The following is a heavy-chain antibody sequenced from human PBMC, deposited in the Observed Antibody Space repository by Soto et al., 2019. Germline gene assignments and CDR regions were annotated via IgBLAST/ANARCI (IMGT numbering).Heavy chain of an antibody. Sequence: PSETLSLTCAVYGGSFGGYYWSWIRQPPGKGLEWIGEINHSGSTNYNPSLKSRVTISVDTSKNQFSLKLSSVTAADTAVYYCARGSTIRGYCSGGSCYGGWFDPWGQGTLVTVSS. J-gene: IGHJ5*02. V-gene: IGHV4-34*01. CDR2: INHSGST. CDR1: GGSFGGYY. CDR3: ARGSTIRGYCSGGSCYGGWFDP. D-gene: IGHD2-15*01.